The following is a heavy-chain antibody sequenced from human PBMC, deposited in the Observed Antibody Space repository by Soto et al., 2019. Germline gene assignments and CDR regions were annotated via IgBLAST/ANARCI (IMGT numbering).Heavy chain of an antibody. V-gene: IGHV3-48*01. Sequence: EVQLVESGGGLVQPGGSLRLSCAASGFTFSRYSMNWVRQAPGKGLEWLSYIGTTSSRKYYADSVKGRFTISRDDAKNSLYLQMDSLRVEDTAVYYCARDEALYASPVDYWGQGTLVTVSS. CDR3: ARDEALYASPVDY. CDR1: GFTFSRYS. CDR2: IGTTSSRK. D-gene: IGHD2-8*01. J-gene: IGHJ4*02.